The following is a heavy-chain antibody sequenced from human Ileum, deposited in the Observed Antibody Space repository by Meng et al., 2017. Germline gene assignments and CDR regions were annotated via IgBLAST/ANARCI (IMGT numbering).Heavy chain of an antibody. CDR3: ATGGALHSTGYYPEYFRH. J-gene: IGHJ1*01. D-gene: IGHD3-9*01. Sequence: QGHRRGWGRDPVRPPDTLSPTCTISGLAPTSYFRAWIRQPAGRGLEWIGRFHTTEKIAYTPSLRSRVTMSIDTSKNQFFLRLTSVTAADTAIYYCATGGALHSTGYYPEYFRHWGQATLVTVSS. CDR2: FHTTEKI. V-gene: IGHV4-4*07. CDR1: GLAPTSYF.